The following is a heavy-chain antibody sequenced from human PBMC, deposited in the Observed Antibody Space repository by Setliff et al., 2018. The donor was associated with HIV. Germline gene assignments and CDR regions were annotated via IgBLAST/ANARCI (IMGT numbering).Heavy chain of an antibody. J-gene: IGHJ4*02. V-gene: IGHV4-61*02. D-gene: IGHD3-16*01. Sequence: SETLSLTCTVSGGSISSGSYYWSWIRQSAGKGLEWIGRIYTSGSTNDNPSLKSRITISVDTSKNQFSLRLTSVTAADTAVYYCARLRLAVMMSLDYFDLWGQGTLVTVSS. CDR2: IYTSGST. CDR3: ARLRLAVMMSLDYFDL. CDR1: GGSISSGSYY.